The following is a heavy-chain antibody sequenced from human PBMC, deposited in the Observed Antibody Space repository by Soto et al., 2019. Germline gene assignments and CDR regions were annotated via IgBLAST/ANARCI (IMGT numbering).Heavy chain of an antibody. D-gene: IGHD2-8*01. Sequence: XSVKVSSKASGYTFTYYYIHWVRQAPGQGLEWMGWINPNSGATSYAQRFQGRVTMTRDTSISTAYMELSRLTSDDTAVYYCAREGGDIVQMVYALPWYWGQGTLVTVSS. CDR1: GYTFTYYY. CDR3: AREGGDIVQMVYALPWY. CDR2: INPNSGAT. V-gene: IGHV1-2*02. J-gene: IGHJ4*02.